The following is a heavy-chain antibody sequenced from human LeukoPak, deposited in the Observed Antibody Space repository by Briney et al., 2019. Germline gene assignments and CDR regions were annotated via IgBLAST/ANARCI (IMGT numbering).Heavy chain of an antibody. D-gene: IGHD6-13*01. Sequence: GGSLRLSCAASGFTFSSYAMSWVRQAPGKGLEWVSAISGSGGSTYYADSVKGRFTISRDNSKNTLYLQMNSLRAEDTAVYYCAREVRIAAAGKGYYFDYWGQGTLVTVSS. CDR3: AREVRIAAAGKGYYFDY. J-gene: IGHJ4*02. V-gene: IGHV3-23*01. CDR2: ISGSGGST. CDR1: GFTFSSYA.